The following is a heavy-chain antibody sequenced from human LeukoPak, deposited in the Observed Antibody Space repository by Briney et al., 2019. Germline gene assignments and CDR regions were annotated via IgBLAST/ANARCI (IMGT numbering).Heavy chain of an antibody. CDR1: GGSISSYY. V-gene: IGHV4-59*08. D-gene: IGHD3-16*01. CDR3: ARLSWPGRGSRFDP. CDR2: ISDSGST. J-gene: IGHJ5*02. Sequence: PSETLSLTCTVSGGSISSYYWSWIRQPPGKGLEWIGYISDSGSTNSNPSLNSRATISVDTSKSQFSLQLNSVTAADTAMYYCARLSWPGRGSRFDPWGQGTLVTVSS.